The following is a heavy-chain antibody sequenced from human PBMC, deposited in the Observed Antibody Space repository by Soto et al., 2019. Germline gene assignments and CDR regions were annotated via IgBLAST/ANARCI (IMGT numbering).Heavy chain of an antibody. J-gene: IGHJ6*03. CDR1: GFTFSSYW. V-gene: IGHV3-7*01. Sequence: EVQLVESGGGLVQPGGSLRLSCAASGFTFSSYWMSWVRQAPGKGLEGVANIKQDGREKYYVDSVKGRFTIYRDNAKNSRYLQMNSLRAEDTAVYYCARGSQYYDFWSGSADSYYYYMDVWGKGTTVTVSS. CDR2: IKQDGREK. CDR3: ARGSQYYDFWSGSADSYYYYMDV. D-gene: IGHD3-3*01.